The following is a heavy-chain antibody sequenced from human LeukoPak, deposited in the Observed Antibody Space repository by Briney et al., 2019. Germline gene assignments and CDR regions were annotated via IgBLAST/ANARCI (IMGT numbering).Heavy chain of an antibody. CDR1: GDSISSTNR. CDR3: ARKSRVLAGIDY. V-gene: IGHV4-4*02. D-gene: IGHD3-10*01. J-gene: IGHJ4*02. Sequence: SETLSLTCTVSGDSISSTNRWSWVRQPPGKGLEWIGEIYHSGNTNYNPSLKSRVSISVDTSKNQFSLKLSSVTAADTAVYYCARKSRVLAGIDYWGQGTLVTVSS. CDR2: IYHSGNT.